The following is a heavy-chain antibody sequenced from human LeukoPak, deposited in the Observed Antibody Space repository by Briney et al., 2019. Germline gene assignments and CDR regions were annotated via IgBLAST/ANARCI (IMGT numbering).Heavy chain of an antibody. V-gene: IGHV3-73*01. CDR2: IRSKANSYAT. CDR1: GFTFSGSA. CDR3: TSDYGDYRGTQGFDP. Sequence: GGSLRLSCAASGFTFSGSAMHWVRQASGKGLEWVGRIRSKANSYATECAASVKGRFTISRDDSKNTAYLQMNSLRTEDTAVYYCTSDYGDYRGTQGFDPWGQGTLVTVSS. J-gene: IGHJ5*02. D-gene: IGHD4-17*01.